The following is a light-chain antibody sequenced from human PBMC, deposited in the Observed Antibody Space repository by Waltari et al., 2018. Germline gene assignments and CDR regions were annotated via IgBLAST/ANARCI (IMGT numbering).Light chain of an antibody. CDR1: KSISTS. Sequence: DIQMTQSPPSLSASVGDRVTITCRATKSISTSLNWYQQKPGKAPNLLIYGASSLERGVPSRFSGSGSGTDFTLTISSLHPEDFATYYCQQSYTTPFTFGPGTKVDLK. J-gene: IGKJ3*01. V-gene: IGKV1-39*01. CDR2: GAS. CDR3: QQSYTTPFT.